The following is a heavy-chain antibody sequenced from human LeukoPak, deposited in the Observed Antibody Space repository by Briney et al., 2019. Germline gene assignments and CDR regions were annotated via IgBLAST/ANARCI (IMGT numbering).Heavy chain of an antibody. V-gene: IGHV3-23*01. Sequence: PGGSLRLSCAASGFTSSTYAMSWVRQAPGKGLEWVSAISGSGGSTYYADSVKGRFTISRDNSKNTLYLQMNSLRAEDTAVYYCARGALPYDRYCSSTSCNVFLIYYFDYWGQGTLVTVSS. J-gene: IGHJ4*02. CDR1: GFTSSTYA. CDR2: ISGSGGST. D-gene: IGHD2-2*01. CDR3: ARGALPYDRYCSSTSCNVFLIYYFDY.